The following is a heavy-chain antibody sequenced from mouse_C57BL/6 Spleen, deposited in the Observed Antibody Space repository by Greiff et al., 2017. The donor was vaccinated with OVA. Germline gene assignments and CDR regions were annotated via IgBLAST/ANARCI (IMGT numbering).Heavy chain of an antibody. CDR3: ARSGITTVVARSLFDY. D-gene: IGHD1-1*01. CDR2: INPGSGGT. Sequence: QVQLQQSGAELVRPGTSVKVSCKASGYAFTNYLIEWVKQRPGQGLEWIGVINPGSGGTNYNEKFKGKATLTADKSSSTAYMQLSSLTSEDSAVYFCARSGITTVVARSLFDYWGQGTTLTVSS. V-gene: IGHV1-54*01. CDR1: GYAFTNYL. J-gene: IGHJ2*01.